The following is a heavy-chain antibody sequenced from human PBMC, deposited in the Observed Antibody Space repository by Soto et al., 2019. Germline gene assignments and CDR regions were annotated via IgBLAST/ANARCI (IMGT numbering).Heavy chain of an antibody. Sequence: QVQLQQWGAGPLRPLETLSLTCGVSGGSFSGYYWAWIRQSPGKGLEWIGEINDRGSINYNPSLKSGVSISVDTSKNHYPLNLRSVTSADTAVYYCARESHDMLTGPPWVWYFDLWGRGTLVTV. CDR3: ARESHDMLTGPPWVWYFDL. D-gene: IGHD3-9*01. V-gene: IGHV4-34*01. CDR2: INDRGSI. CDR1: GGSFSGYY. J-gene: IGHJ2*01.